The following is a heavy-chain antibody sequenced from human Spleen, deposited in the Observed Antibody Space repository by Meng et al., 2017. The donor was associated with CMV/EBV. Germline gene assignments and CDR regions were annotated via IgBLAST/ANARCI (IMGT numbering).Heavy chain of an antibody. CDR3: ARATEYQLLRTTRRNWFDP. Sequence: VRVQQWGAGLFKPSGTLSLPWLFYGGAFSGYYWSWIRQPPGKGLEWIGEINHSGSTNYNPSLKSRVTISVDTSKNQFSLKLSSVTAADTAVYYCARATEYQLLRTTRRNWFDPWGQGTLVTVSS. CDR2: INHSGST. J-gene: IGHJ5*02. V-gene: IGHV4-34*01. CDR1: GGAFSGYY. D-gene: IGHD2-2*01.